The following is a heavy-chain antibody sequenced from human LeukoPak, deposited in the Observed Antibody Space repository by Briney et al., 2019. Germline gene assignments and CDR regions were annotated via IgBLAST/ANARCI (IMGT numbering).Heavy chain of an antibody. J-gene: IGHJ4*02. Sequence: ASVKVSCKASKYTFTSYDINWVRQATGQGLEWMGWMNPNSGNTGYAQKFQGRVTMTRNTSISTAYMELSSLRSEDTAMYYCVRGSGSYYQYYLDWWGQGTLVTVSS. D-gene: IGHD3-10*01. V-gene: IGHV1-8*01. CDR2: MNPNSGNT. CDR3: VRGSGSYYQYYLDW. CDR1: KYTFTSYD.